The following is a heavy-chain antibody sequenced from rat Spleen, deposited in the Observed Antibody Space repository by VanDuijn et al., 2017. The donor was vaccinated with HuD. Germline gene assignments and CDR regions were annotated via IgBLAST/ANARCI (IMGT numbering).Heavy chain of an antibody. V-gene: IGHV5-31*01. CDR1: GFTFNNYW. Sequence: EVQLMESGGGLVQPGKSLKLSCVASGFTFNNYWMTWIRQAPGKGLEWVANINWSGTITYYPDSVKGRFTISRDNSKNALYLQMNNLRSEDTAIYYCTRGTIPAIPFDYWGQGVMVTVSS. CDR2: INWSGTIT. D-gene: IGHD1-2*01. J-gene: IGHJ2*01. CDR3: TRGTIPAIPFDY.